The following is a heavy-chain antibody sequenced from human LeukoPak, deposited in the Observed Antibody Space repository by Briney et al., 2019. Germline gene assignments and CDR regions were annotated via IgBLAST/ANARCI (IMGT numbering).Heavy chain of an antibody. CDR2: ISSAGNYI. V-gene: IGHV3-21*01. J-gene: IGHJ4*02. CDR3: ARALEGVSRGYFDS. Sequence: PGGSLRLSCAASGCIFSSDTMSWVRQAPGQGLEWVSSISSAGNYIYYADSVKGRFTISRDNAKNSLYLQMNNLRAEDTAVYYCARALEGVSRGYFDSWGQGSLVTVS. CDR1: GCIFSSDT. D-gene: IGHD2-8*01.